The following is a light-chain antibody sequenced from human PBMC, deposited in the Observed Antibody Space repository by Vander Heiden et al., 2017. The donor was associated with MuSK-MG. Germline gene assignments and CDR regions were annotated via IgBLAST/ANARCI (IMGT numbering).Light chain of an antibody. CDR2: DES. CDR1: NIGSKS. V-gene: IGLV3-21*02. Sequence: SYVLTQPPSVSVAPGQTARITCGGNNIGSKSVHWYQQKPGQAPVLVVYDESDRPSGIPERFCGSNSGNTATLTISRGEAGDEADYYCQVWDSSSDHLFGGGTKLTVL. CDR3: QVWDSSSDHL. J-gene: IGLJ2*01.